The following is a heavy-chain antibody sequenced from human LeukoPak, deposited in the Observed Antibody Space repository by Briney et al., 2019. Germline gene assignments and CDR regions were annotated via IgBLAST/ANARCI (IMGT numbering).Heavy chain of an antibody. D-gene: IGHD1-7*01. CDR1: DGSINSYY. V-gene: IGHV4-59*01. Sequence: PSETLSLTCTDSDGSINSYYWSWIRQSPGKGLEGIGYVHYSGSTNYNPSLKSRVTISVDTSKKQVSLKLNSVTAVDTAVYYCARATGTTRNAFDIWGQGTMVTVSS. CDR2: VHYSGST. CDR3: ARATGTTRNAFDI. J-gene: IGHJ3*02.